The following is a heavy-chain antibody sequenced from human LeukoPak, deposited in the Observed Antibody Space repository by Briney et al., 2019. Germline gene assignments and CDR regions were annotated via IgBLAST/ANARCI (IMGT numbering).Heavy chain of an antibody. CDR3: ARGNTVKAKNDAFDI. D-gene: IGHD4-11*01. J-gene: IGHJ3*02. Sequence: GGSLRLSCAASGFTFSSYSMNWVRQAPGKGLEWVSYLSSSSGYRYYADSVKGRFTVSRDNAKNSLYLQMNSLTAEDTAVYYCARGNTVKAKNDAFDIWGQGTVVTVSS. CDR1: GFTFSSYS. V-gene: IGHV3-21*01. CDR2: LSSSSGYR.